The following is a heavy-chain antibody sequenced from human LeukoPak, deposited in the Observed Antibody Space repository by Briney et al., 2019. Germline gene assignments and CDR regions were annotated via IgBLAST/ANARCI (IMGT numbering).Heavy chain of an antibody. CDR3: ARGKRVIAAAVHNWFDP. CDR1: GGSFRGYY. CDR2: INHSGST. D-gene: IGHD6-13*01. J-gene: IGHJ5*02. Sequence: SETLSLTCAVYGGSFRGYYWSWIRQRPGKGLEWIGEINHSGSTNYNPSLKSRVTISVDTSKNQFSLKLSSVTAADTAVYYCARGKRVIAAAVHNWFDPWGQGTLVTVSS. V-gene: IGHV4-34*01.